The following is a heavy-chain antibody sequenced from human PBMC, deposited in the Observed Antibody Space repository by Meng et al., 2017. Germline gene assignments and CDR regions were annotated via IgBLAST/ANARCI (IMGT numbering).Heavy chain of an antibody. CDR2: ISYDGSNK. Sequence: SCKASGGTFSSYAMHWVRQAPGKGLEWVAVISYDGSNKYYADSVKGRFTISRDNSKNTLYLQMNSLRAEDTAVYYCASSAREGIAAAEGWGQGTLVTVSS. CDR3: ASSAREGIAAAEG. V-gene: IGHV3-30*04. J-gene: IGHJ4*02. D-gene: IGHD6-13*01. CDR1: GGTFSSYA.